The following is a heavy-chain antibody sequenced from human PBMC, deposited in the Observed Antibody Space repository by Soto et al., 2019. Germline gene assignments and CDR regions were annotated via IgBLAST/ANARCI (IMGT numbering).Heavy chain of an antibody. V-gene: IGHV1-46*01. CDR2: VNPSGGPT. Sequence: QVQLMQSGAEVKKPGASVKVSCKASGDTFTDYYIHWVRQAPGQGLEWMGTVNPSGGPTNYAQHFPGRGTLTRDTSTSTLYMELTSLTSDDTAIYYCARGGHVVVVTAALDYWGQGTLVTVSS. J-gene: IGHJ4*02. CDR1: GDTFTDYY. CDR3: ARGGHVVVVTAALDY. D-gene: IGHD2-21*02.